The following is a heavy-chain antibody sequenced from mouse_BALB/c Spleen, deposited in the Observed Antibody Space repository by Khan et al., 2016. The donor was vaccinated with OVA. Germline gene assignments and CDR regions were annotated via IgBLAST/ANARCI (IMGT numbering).Heavy chain of an antibody. V-gene: IGHV3-6*02. J-gene: IGHJ3*01. CDR1: GYSITSGYY. CDR3: ARRVAY. Sequence: EVQLVESGPGLVKPSQSLYLTCSVTGYSITSGYYWNWIRQFPGNKLEWMGYISYDGSTNYNPSLKNRTSITRDTSKNQSFLKLNSVTSEDTATYYCARRVAYGGQGTLVTVSA. CDR2: ISYDGST.